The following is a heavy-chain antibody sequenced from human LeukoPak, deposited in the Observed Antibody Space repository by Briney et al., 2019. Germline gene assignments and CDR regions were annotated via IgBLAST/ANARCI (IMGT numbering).Heavy chain of an antibody. D-gene: IGHD6-13*01. CDR2: INPSGGST. J-gene: IGHJ4*02. Sequence: GASVKVSCKASGYTFTNYYMHWVRQAPGQGLEWMGIINPSGGSTSYAQKFQGRVTMTRDTSISTAYMELSRLRSDDTAVYYCASAAAGRWWGQGTLVTVSS. CDR3: ASAAAGRW. CDR1: GYTFTNYY. V-gene: IGHV1-46*01.